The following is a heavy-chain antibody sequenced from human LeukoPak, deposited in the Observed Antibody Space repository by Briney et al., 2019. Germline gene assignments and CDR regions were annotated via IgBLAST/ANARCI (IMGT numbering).Heavy chain of an antibody. CDR2: TNSDGSTT. D-gene: IGHD4-17*01. Sequence: GGSLRPSCAASGFTFGSSLMFWVRQAPGKGLVWVSRTNSDGSTTSYADSVKGRFTISRDNAKNTLYLQMNSLRAEDTAVYYCARGGSGAYFDYWGQGTLVTVSS. J-gene: IGHJ4*02. CDR1: GFTFGSSL. V-gene: IGHV3-74*01. CDR3: ARGGSGAYFDY.